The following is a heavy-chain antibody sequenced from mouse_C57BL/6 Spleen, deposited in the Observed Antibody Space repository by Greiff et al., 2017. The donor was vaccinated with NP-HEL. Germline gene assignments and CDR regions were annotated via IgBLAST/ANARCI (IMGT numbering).Heavy chain of an antibody. V-gene: IGHV1-69*01. J-gene: IGHJ4*01. CDR3: ARRTYGDYYAMDY. Sequence: VQLQQPGAELVMPGASVKLSCKASGYTFTSYWMHWVKQRPGQGLEWIGEIDPSDSYTNYNQKFKGKSTLTVDKSPSTAYMQLSSLTSEDSAVYYCARRTYGDYYAMDYWGQGTSVTVSS. CDR2: IDPSDSYT. CDR1: GYTFTSYW. D-gene: IGHD1-1*01.